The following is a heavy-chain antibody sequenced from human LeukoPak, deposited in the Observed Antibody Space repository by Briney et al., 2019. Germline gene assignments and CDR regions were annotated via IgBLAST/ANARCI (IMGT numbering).Heavy chain of an antibody. J-gene: IGHJ4*02. CDR1: GFTFSSYA. CDR3: AKDLSYYDSSGYYQYYYFDY. V-gene: IGHV3-23*01. CDR2: ISGSGGST. D-gene: IGHD3-22*01. Sequence: GGSLRLSCAASGFTFSSYAMSWVRQAPGKGLEWVSAISGSGGSTYYADSVKGRFTISRDNSKNTLYLQMNSLRAEDTAVYYCAKDLSYYDSSGYYQYYYFDYWGQGTLVTVSS.